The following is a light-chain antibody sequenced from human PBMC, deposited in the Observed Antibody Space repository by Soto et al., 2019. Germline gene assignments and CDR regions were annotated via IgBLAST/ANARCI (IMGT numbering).Light chain of an antibody. Sequence: EIVLTQSPGTLSLSPGERATLSCRASQSVSTSLAWYQRKPGQAPRLLIYGASSRATGIPDRFSGSGSETDFTLTISRLEPEDFAVYYCLQYGSSPPLTFGGGAKVEIK. V-gene: IGKV3-20*01. J-gene: IGKJ4*01. CDR1: QSVSTS. CDR3: LQYGSSPPLT. CDR2: GAS.